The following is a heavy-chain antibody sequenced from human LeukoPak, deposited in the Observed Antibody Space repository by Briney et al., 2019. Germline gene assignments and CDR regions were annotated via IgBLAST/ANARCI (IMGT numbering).Heavy chain of an antibody. V-gene: IGHV3-30*18. Sequence: QPGRSLRLSCAASGFTFSSYAMHWVRQAPGKGLERVAVISSDGHKKYYADSVKGRFTISRDNSKNTLLLEMDSLRAEDTAVYYCAKREQSFQNGMDVWGQGTTVTVSS. D-gene: IGHD1-26*01. CDR1: GFTFSSYA. CDR3: AKREQSFQNGMDV. CDR2: ISSDGHKK. J-gene: IGHJ6*02.